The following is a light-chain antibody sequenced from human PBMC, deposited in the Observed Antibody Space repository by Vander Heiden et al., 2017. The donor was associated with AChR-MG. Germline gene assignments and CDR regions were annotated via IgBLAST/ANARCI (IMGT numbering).Light chain of an antibody. Sequence: EIVLTQSPATLSLSPGERATLSCRASQSVSSYLAWYQQKPGQAPRLLIYDASNRATGIPARFSGSGSGTDFTLTISSLEPEDFAGYYGQQRKGFGGGTKVEIK. J-gene: IGKJ4*01. V-gene: IGKV3-11*01. CDR2: DAS. CDR1: QSVSSY. CDR3: QQRKG.